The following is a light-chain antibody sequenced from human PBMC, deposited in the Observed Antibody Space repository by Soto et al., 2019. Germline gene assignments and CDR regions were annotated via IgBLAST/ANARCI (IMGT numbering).Light chain of an antibody. CDR2: GAS. Sequence: EIVMTQSPATLSVSPGERATLSCRASQSVSSNLAWYQQKPGQAPRLLFYGASTRATGIPARFSGSGSGPEFTLTISSLQSEDFAVYYCQQYNNWPRTFGQGTKVDNK. CDR3: QQYNNWPRT. V-gene: IGKV3-15*01. CDR1: QSVSSN. J-gene: IGKJ1*01.